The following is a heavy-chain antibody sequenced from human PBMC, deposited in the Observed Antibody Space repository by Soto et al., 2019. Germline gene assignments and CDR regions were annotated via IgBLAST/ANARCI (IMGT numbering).Heavy chain of an antibody. J-gene: IGHJ6*02. CDR3: AKLVAAAGTTAEDYYYYYGRDV. Sequence: GWSLRLSCACSVFTFVDYAMTWVRQAPGKGLEWVSSISGSGGATYFADSVKGRFTISRDNSKNTLYLQMNSLRAEDTAVYYCAKLVAAAGTTAEDYYYYYGRDVWGQGTTVTVSS. D-gene: IGHD6-13*01. CDR1: VFTFVDYA. CDR2: ISGSGGAT. V-gene: IGHV3-23*01.